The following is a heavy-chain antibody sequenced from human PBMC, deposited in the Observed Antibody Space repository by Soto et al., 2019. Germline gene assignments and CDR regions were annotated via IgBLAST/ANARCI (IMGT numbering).Heavy chain of an antibody. J-gene: IGHJ4*02. CDR2: IVPIYRTA. CDR1: GGTFSSYR. D-gene: IGHD6-13*01. Sequence: QVQLVQSGAEVKKPGSSVKVSCKASGGTFSSYRINWVRQAPGQGLEWVGGIVPIYRTADYAQKFQGRVTMTADESARTGYMELRSLKSQDTTVYYCARDSGAKLSSSWGQGTLVTVSS. V-gene: IGHV1-69*01. CDR3: ARDSGAKLSSS.